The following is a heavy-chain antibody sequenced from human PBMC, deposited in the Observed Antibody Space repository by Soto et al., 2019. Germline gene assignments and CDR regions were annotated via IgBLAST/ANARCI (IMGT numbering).Heavy chain of an antibody. J-gene: IGHJ6*02. CDR3: ARARSITIFGVVGFEMDV. CDR2: IDPSDSYT. V-gene: IGHV5-10-1*01. D-gene: IGHD3-3*01. Sequence: GESLKISCKGSGYTFTDYWINWVRQMPGKGLEWMGRIDPSDSYTKYSPSFQGHVTISADKSISTAYLEWSSLEASDTAMYYCARARSITIFGVVGFEMDVWGQGTTVTVSS. CDR1: GYTFTDYW.